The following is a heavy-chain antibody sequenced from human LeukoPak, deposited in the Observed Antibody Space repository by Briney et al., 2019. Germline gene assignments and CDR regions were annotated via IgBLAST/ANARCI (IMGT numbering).Heavy chain of an antibody. J-gene: IGHJ5*02. Sequence: PGGSLRLSCAASGFTFSSYSMNWVRQAPGKGLEWVSSISSSSSYIYYADSVKGRFTISRDDAKNSLYLQMNSLRAEDTAVYYGAGDSLGGDRFGELLPPYNWFDPWGQGTLVTVSS. D-gene: IGHD3-10*01. V-gene: IGHV3-21*01. CDR2: ISSSSSYI. CDR3: AGDSLGGDRFGELLPPYNWFDP. CDR1: GFTFSSYS.